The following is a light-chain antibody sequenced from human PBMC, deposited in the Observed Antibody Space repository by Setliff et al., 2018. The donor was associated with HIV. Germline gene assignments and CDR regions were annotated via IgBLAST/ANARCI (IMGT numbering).Light chain of an antibody. CDR1: SSNIGADYD. CDR2: GNI. J-gene: IGLJ1*01. V-gene: IGLV1-40*01. Sequence: QSALTQPPSVSGAPGQRVTISCTGSSSNIGADYDVHWYRQLPGTAPKLLIYGNINRPSAVPDRFSGSKSGTSASLAITGLQAEDEADYYCQSYDRGLSGSYVFGTGTKVTVL. CDR3: QSYDRGLSGSYV.